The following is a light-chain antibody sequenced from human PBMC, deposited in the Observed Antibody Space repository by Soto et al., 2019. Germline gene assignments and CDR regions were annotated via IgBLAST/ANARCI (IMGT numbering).Light chain of an antibody. CDR1: SRHNTNA. CDR2: VNSDGSH. V-gene: IGLV4-69*01. Sequence: QSVLTQSPSASASLGASVKLTCTLSSRHNTNAIAWHQQQPKQGPRFLMKVNSDGSHFQGDGIPDRFSGSRSGAERYLTISSLHSEDEAYYCCQAWATGIHIFGGGTQLTVL. CDR3: QAWATGIHI. J-gene: IGLJ2*01.